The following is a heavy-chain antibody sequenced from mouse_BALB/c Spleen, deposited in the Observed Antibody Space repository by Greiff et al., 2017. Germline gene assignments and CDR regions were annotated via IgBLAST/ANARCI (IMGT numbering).Heavy chain of an antibody. V-gene: IGHV8-12*01. CDR3: ARRRGYYGFAY. D-gene: IGHD1-1*01. J-gene: IGHJ3*01. CDR2: IYRDDDK. CDR1: GFSLSTFGMG. Sequence: QVTLKVSGPGILQPSQTLSLTCSFSGFSLSTFGMGLSRIRQATGKGLEWLAHIYRDDDKRHNPSLKSRLTISTDTSRNQVFHKTTSVDTADTATYYCARRRGYYGFAYWGQGTLVTVSA.